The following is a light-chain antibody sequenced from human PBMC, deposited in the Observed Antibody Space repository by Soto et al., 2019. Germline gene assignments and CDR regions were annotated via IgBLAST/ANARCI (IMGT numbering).Light chain of an antibody. CDR1: QGISSY. CDR3: QQYYSYPLT. J-gene: IGKJ4*01. Sequence: AIRMTQSSSSLSASTGDRVTITCRASQGISSYLAWYQQKPGKAPKLLIYAASTLQSGVPSRFSGSGSGTDFTLTISCLQSVDFATYYCQQYYSYPLTFGGGTKVEIK. V-gene: IGKV1-8*01. CDR2: AAS.